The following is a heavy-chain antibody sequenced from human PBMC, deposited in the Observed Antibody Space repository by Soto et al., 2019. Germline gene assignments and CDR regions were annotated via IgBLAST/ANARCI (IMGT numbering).Heavy chain of an antibody. V-gene: IGHV1-2*02. CDR1: GYTFTGYD. J-gene: IGHJ3*02. Sequence: GASVKVFCTASGYTFTGYDMHWVRQAPGQVLEWMVWLNPNSGGKKYAQKFQGRVTMTRDTSISTAYMELSRLRSEDTAVYYCARDWVDYGGNSVGPMYAFDIWGQGTMVTVSS. D-gene: IGHD4-17*01. CDR2: LNPNSGGK. CDR3: ARDWVDYGGNSVGPMYAFDI.